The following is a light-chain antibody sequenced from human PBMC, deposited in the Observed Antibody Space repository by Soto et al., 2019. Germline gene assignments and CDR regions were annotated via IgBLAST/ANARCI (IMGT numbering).Light chain of an antibody. CDR3: QSYDSTLSAYV. Sequence: QSVLTQPPSVSGAPGQRVTISCTGSSSNIGAAYDVSWYQQLPGTAPKLLIYGNINRPSGVPDRFSGSKSGTSASLAITGLHAEDEADDYCQSYDSTLSAYVFGTGTKLTVL. CDR1: SSNIGAAYD. J-gene: IGLJ1*01. CDR2: GNI. V-gene: IGLV1-40*01.